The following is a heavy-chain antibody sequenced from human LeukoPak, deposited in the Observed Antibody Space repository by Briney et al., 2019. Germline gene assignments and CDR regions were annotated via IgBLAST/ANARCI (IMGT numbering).Heavy chain of an antibody. Sequence: GGSLRLSCAASGFTFSSYAMYWVRQAPRKGLEWVSGISSNTGNTYYADSVKGRFAISRDNSKNTLFLQMHSLRAEDTAIYYCARLVGASPLDYWGQGTLVTVSS. CDR2: ISSNTGNT. V-gene: IGHV3-23*01. CDR3: ARLVGASPLDY. D-gene: IGHD1-26*01. J-gene: IGHJ4*02. CDR1: GFTFSSYA.